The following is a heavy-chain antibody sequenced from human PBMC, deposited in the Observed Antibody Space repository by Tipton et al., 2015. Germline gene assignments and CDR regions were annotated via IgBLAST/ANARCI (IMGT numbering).Heavy chain of an antibody. CDR3: ARGDDATAMATGFDY. CDR2: INHSGST. CDR1: GGSLSGYY. Sequence: TLSLTCAVYGGSLSGYYWNWIRQPPGKGLEWIGEINHSGSTNYNPSLKSRVTISVDTSKNQFSLKLSSVTAADTAFYYCARGDDATAMATGFDYWGQGALVTVSS. J-gene: IGHJ4*02. D-gene: IGHD5-18*01. V-gene: IGHV4-34*01.